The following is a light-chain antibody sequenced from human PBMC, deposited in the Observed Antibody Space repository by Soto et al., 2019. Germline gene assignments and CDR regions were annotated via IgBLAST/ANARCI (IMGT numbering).Light chain of an antibody. V-gene: IGKV3-20*01. CDR3: QQYVSSPPT. J-gene: IGKJ1*01. Sequence: EIVLTQSPGTLSLSPGERATLSCRASQSLSDSQLAWYQQKPGQAPRLVISGASSRATGIPHRFSGSGSGTDFTLTINRLEPEDFAVYYCQQYVSSPPTFGQGTKVDIK. CDR2: GAS. CDR1: QSLSDSQ.